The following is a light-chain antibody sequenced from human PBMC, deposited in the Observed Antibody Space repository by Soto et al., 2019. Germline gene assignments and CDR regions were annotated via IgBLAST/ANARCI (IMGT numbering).Light chain of an antibody. Sequence: EIVLTQSPGTLSLSPGERATLSCRASQSVSSSYLAWYQQKPGQAPRLLIYGASSIATGIPDRFSGSGSGTDFTLTISRLEPDDFAVYYWQQYGSSPGTFGQGTRLEIK. CDR3: QQYGSSPGT. J-gene: IGKJ5*01. CDR1: QSVSSSY. V-gene: IGKV3-20*01. CDR2: GAS.